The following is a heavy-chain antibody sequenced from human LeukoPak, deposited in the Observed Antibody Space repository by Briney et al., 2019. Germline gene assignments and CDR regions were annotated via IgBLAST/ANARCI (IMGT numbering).Heavy chain of an antibody. D-gene: IGHD6-19*01. CDR2: IYHSGST. CDR3: ARDPGSGWYSGDY. CDR1: GGSISSSNW. V-gene: IGHV4-4*02. J-gene: IGHJ4*02. Sequence: SETLSLTCAVSGGSISSSNWWSWVRQPPGKGLEWIGEIYHSGSTNYNPSLKSRVTISVDKSKNQFSLKLSSVTAADTAVYYCARDPGSGWYSGDYWGQGALVTVSP.